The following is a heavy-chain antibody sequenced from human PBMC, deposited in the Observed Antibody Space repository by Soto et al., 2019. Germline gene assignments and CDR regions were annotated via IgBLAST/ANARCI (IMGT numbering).Heavy chain of an antibody. CDR2: ISAYNGNT. V-gene: IGHV1-18*01. CDR3: ARDPPPPDY. J-gene: IGHJ4*02. Sequence: QVQLVQSGAEVKKPGASVKVSCKASGYTFASYAISWMRQAPGQGLEWMGWISAYNGNTNYAQNLQGRVTMTTDTTTSAAYMELRSLRSGDTAVYYCARDPPPPDYWGQGTLVTVSS. CDR1: GYTFASYA.